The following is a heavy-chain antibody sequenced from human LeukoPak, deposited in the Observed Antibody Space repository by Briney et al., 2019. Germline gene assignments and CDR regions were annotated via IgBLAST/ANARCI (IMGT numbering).Heavy chain of an antibody. J-gene: IGHJ4*02. D-gene: IGHD2-21*01. CDR1: GGTFSSYA. Sequence: GASVKVSCKASGGTFSSYAISWVRQAPGQGLEWMGIINPSGGSTSYAQKFQGRVTMTRDTSTSTVYMELSSLRSEDTAVYYCARAPYRDSYYFDYWGQGTLVTVSS. CDR2: INPSGGST. CDR3: ARAPYRDSYYFDY. V-gene: IGHV1-46*01.